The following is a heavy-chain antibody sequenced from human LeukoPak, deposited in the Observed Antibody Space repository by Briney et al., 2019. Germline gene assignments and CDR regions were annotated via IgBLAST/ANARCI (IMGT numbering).Heavy chain of an antibody. CDR2: IRYDGSNK. Sequence: PGRSLRLSCAASGFGFSNSDMHSARQAPSNGLEWVAFIRYDGSNKYYEDSVKGRLTISRDNAKNTLFLRMYSLRPEDTAVYYCVKEIRRNYFYGMDVWGQGTSVTVSS. J-gene: IGHJ6*02. CDR3: VKEIRRNYFYGMDV. V-gene: IGHV3-30*02. CDR1: GFGFSNSD.